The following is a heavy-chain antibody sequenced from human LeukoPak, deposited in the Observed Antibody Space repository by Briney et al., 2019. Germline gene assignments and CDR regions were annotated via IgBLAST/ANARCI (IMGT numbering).Heavy chain of an antibody. CDR2: INSDESST. CDR1: GFTFSSYW. D-gene: IGHD2-2*02. J-gene: IGHJ5*02. CDR3: ARGYCSSTSCYTATPHNWFDP. V-gene: IGHV3-74*01. Sequence: PGGSLRLSCAASGFTFSSYWMHWVRQAPGKGLVWVSRINSDESSTSYADSVKGRFTISRDNAKNTLYLQMNSLRAEDTAVYYCARGYCSSTSCYTATPHNWFDPWGQGTLVTVSS.